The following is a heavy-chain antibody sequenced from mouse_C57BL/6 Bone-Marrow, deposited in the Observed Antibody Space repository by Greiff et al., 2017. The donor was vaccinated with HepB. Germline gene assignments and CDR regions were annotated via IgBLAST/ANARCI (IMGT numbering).Heavy chain of an antibody. CDR2: IYPGGGYT. J-gene: IGHJ3*01. Sequence: LVESGAELVRPGTSVKMSCKASGYTFTNYWIGWAKQRPGHGLEWIGDIYPGGGYTNYNEKFKGKATLTADKSSSTAYMQFSSLTSEDSAIYYCARSDWDGGFAYWGQGTLVTVSA. D-gene: IGHD4-1*01. CDR1: GYTFTNYW. V-gene: IGHV1-63*01. CDR3: ARSDWDGGFAY.